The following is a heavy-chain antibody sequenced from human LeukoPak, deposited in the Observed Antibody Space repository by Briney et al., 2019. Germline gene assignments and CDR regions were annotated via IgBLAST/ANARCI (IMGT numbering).Heavy chain of an antibody. V-gene: IGHV4-34*01. J-gene: IGHJ4*02. CDR1: GGSFSGYY. CDR3: ARGRYYFDSSGYDY. CDR2: VLHDGTT. D-gene: IGHD3-22*01. Sequence: NPSETLSLTCGVFGGSFSGYYWTWIRQSPGQGLEWVGEVLHDGTTNHNPSLESRVTISIDTSKNQFSLHLSSVTAADTAVYYCARGRYYFDSSGYDYWGQGTLVTVSS.